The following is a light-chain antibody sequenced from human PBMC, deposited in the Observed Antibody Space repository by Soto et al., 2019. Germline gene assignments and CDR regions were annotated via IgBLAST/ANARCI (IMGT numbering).Light chain of an antibody. CDR2: LNSDGSH. V-gene: IGLV4-69*01. CDR3: QIWGTGTYVV. Sequence: QLVLTQSPSASASLGASVKLTCTLSSGHSSYAIAWHQQQPEKGPRYLMKLNSDGSHSKGDGIPDRFSGSSSGAERYLTISSLQSEDEADYYCQIWGTGTYVVFGGGTTLTVL. J-gene: IGLJ2*01. CDR1: SGHSSYA.